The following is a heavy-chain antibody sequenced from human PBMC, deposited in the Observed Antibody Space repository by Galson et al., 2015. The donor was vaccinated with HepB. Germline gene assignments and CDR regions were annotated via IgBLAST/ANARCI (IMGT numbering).Heavy chain of an antibody. D-gene: IGHD6-6*01. J-gene: IGHJ4*02. CDR2: ISYDGSNK. CDR3: AKEHSRAARTYYFDY. CDR1: GFTFDDYA. Sequence: SLRLSCAASGFTFDDYAMHWVRQAPGKGLEWVAVISYDGSNKYYADSVKGRFTISRDNSKSTLYLQMNSLGAEDTAVYYCAKEHSRAARTYYFDYWGQGTLVTVSS. V-gene: IGHV3-30*18.